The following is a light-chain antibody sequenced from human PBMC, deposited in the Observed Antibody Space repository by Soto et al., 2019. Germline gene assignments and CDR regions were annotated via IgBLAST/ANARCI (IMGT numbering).Light chain of an antibody. Sequence: EIVMTQSPATLSVSPGERATLSCRASQSVSSNLAWYQQKPGQVPRLLIYRASTRATGIPARFSGGGSGTEFTLTISSLQSEDFAVYYCQQYNNWPPLTFGGGTKVEIK. CDR2: RAS. V-gene: IGKV3-15*01. CDR1: QSVSSN. CDR3: QQYNNWPPLT. J-gene: IGKJ4*01.